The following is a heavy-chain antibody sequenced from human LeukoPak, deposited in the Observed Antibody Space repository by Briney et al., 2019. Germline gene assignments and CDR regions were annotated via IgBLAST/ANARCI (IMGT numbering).Heavy chain of an antibody. Sequence: GGSLRLSCVASGFTFTSHWMHWVRQAPGKGLVWVSRINTDGNTINYADSVKGRFTISRDDSKSTLYLQMNSLRAEDTAVYFCAKDGDSSGYYWDSWGQGTLVTVSS. V-gene: IGHV3-74*01. J-gene: IGHJ4*02. CDR2: INTDGNTI. CDR1: GFTFTSHW. D-gene: IGHD3-22*01. CDR3: AKDGDSSGYYWDS.